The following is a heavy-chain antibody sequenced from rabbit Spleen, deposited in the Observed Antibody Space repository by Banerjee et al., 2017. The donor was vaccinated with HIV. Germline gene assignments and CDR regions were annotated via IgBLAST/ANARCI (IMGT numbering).Heavy chain of an antibody. CDR1: GFSFSSSYW. Sequence: QQQLVESGGGLVQPGASLTLTCTASGFSFSSSYWICWVRQAPGKGLQWIGCMNTNSGNTVYATWAKGRFPISRTSSTTVALQMASLTAADTATYFCARDAGTSFSTYGMDLWGPGTLVTVS. J-gene: IGHJ6*01. CDR2: MNTNSGNT. D-gene: IGHD8-1*01. V-gene: IGHV1S45*01. CDR3: ARDAGTSFSTYGMDL.